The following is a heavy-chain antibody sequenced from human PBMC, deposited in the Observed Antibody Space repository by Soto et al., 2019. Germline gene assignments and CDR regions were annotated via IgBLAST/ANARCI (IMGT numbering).Heavy chain of an antibody. CDR3: AKPLPSGYSGYDLFMPGMDV. V-gene: IGHV3-43*01. D-gene: IGHD5-12*01. CDR2: ISWDGGST. J-gene: IGHJ6*02. CDR1: GFTFDDYT. Sequence: PGGSLRLSCAASGFTFDDYTMHWVRQAPGKGLEWVSLISWDGGSTYYADSVKGRFTISRDNSKNSLYLQMNSLRTEDTALYYCAKPLPSGYSGYDLFMPGMDVWGQGTTVTVSS.